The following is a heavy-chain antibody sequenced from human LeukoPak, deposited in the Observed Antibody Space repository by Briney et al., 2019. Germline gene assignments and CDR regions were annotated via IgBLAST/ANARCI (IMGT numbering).Heavy chain of an antibody. V-gene: IGHV4-59*08. D-gene: IGHD3-3*01. Sequence: PSETLSLTCTVSGGSISSYYWSWIRQPPGKGLEWIGYIYYSGSTYYNPSLKSRVTISVDTSKNQFSLKLSSVTAADTAVYYCARSQDYDFWSGLGYGMDVWGQGTTVTVSS. J-gene: IGHJ6*02. CDR3: ARSQDYDFWSGLGYGMDV. CDR2: IYYSGST. CDR1: GGSISSYY.